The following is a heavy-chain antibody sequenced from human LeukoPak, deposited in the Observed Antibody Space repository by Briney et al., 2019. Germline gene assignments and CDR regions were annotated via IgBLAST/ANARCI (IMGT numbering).Heavy chain of an antibody. CDR2: MSAYNGNT. J-gene: IGHJ4*02. D-gene: IGHD2-15*01. V-gene: IGHV1-18*01. CDR1: GYTFTSYG. CDR3: ARARLVGVNLIGD. Sequence: AAETVSFKASGYTFTSYGISWVRQAPGQGMERMGWMSAYNGNTNYAQKLQGRVTMTTDTSTSTAYMELRSLRSDDTAVYYCARARLVGVNLIGDWGQGTLVTVSS.